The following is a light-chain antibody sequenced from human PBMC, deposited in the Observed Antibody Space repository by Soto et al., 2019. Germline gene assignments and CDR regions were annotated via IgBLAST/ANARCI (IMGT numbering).Light chain of an antibody. CDR1: QSVSSSY. V-gene: IGKV3-15*01. J-gene: IGKJ4*01. Sequence: EIVLTQSPGTLSLSLGERATLSCRASQSVSSSYLACYQQKPGQAPRLLIYGASSRATGCPARFSGSGSGTEFNLPISSLQSEDFGVYYCQQYNNWHRATFGGGTKVDIK. CDR2: GAS. CDR3: QQYNNWHRAT.